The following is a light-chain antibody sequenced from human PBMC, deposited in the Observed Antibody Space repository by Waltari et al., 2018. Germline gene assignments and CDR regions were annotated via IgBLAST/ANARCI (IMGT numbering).Light chain of an antibody. Sequence: SPGLPQPPSVSVSPGQTAIIPCSGDELADKYIYWFQQKSGKAPVVVIRRNTGRPSGIPGRCSASDSGTTGTLVISGVQAEDEADYYCQSADDSGNHVLFGGGTRLTVL. CDR2: RNT. CDR3: QSADDSGNHVL. V-gene: IGLV3-25*03. CDR1: ELADKY. J-gene: IGLJ2*01.